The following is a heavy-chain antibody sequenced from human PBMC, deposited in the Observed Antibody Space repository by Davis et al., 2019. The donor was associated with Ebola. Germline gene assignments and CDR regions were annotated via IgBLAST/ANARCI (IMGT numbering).Heavy chain of an antibody. V-gene: IGHV1-46*01. Sequence: ASVKVSCKVSGGTFSSYAISWVRQAPGQGLEWMGIINPSGGSTSYAQKFQGRVTMTRDTSTSTVYMELSSLRSEDTAVYYCAREVDGYNWNYFDYWGQGTLVTVSS. D-gene: IGHD5-24*01. CDR1: GGTFSSYA. CDR2: INPSGGST. J-gene: IGHJ4*02. CDR3: AREVDGYNWNYFDY.